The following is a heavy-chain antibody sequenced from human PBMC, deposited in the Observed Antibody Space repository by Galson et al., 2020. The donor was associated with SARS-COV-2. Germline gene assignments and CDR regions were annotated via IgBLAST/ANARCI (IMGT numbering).Heavy chain of an antibody. CDR2: ISHDGRIE. J-gene: IGHJ3*02. CDR3: ARDVSGGASDI. Sequence: GGSLRLSCAASGFTFNNYAIHWVRQAPGKGLEWVAVISHDGRIEVYADSVKGRFTISRDNSENMLFLQMDSLRADDTAVYYCARDVSGGASDIWGQGTMVTVSS. D-gene: IGHD1-26*01. V-gene: IGHV3-30*04. CDR1: GFTFNNYA.